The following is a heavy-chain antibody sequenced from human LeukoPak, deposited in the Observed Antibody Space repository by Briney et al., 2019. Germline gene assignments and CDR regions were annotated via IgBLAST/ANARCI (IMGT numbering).Heavy chain of an antibody. CDR2: ISDDGSIT. Sequence: GGSLGPSCAAPGFTFSGDWRHWVRQAPGRGRGWVPRISDDGSITTYADSVQGRFTISRDNAKSTVFLQMNSLRVEDTAVYFCVRRYYEYNVYDRHFDFWGQGILVTVSS. CDR1: GFTFSGDW. J-gene: IGHJ4*02. CDR3: VRRYYEYNVYDRHFDF. D-gene: IGHD5/OR15-5a*01. V-gene: IGHV3-74*03.